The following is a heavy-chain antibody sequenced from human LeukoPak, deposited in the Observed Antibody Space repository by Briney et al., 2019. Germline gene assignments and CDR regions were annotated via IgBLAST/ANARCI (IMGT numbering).Heavy chain of an antibody. J-gene: IGHJ5*02. CDR2: INHSGST. V-gene: IGHV4-34*01. CDR3: ARSSYELGFDP. CDR1: GGSFSGYY. Sequence: SETLSLTCAVYGGSFSGYYWSWIRQPPGKGLEWIGEINHSGSTNYNPSLKSRVTISVDTSKNQFSLKLSSVTAADTAVYYCARSSYELGFDPWGQGTLVTVSS. D-gene: IGHD1-1*01.